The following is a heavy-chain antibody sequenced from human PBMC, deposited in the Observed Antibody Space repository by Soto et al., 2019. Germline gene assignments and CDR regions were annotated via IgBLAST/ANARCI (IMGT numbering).Heavy chain of an antibody. CDR2: INHSGST. Sequence: SETLSLTCAVYGGSFSGYYWSWIRQPPGKGLEWIGEINHSGSTNYNPSLKSRVTISVDTSKNQFSLKLSSVTAADTAVYHCASGGSYGHYYYYGMDVWGQGTTVTVSS. CDR3: ASGGSYGHYYYYGMDV. J-gene: IGHJ6*02. D-gene: IGHD5-18*01. V-gene: IGHV4-34*01. CDR1: GGSFSGYY.